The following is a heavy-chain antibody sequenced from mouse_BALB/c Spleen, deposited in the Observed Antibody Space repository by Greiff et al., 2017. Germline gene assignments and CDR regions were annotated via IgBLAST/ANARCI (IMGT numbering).Heavy chain of an antibody. Sequence: EVMLVESGGGLVKPGGSLKLSCAASGFTFSSYTMSWVRQTPEKRLEWVATISSGGSYTYYPDSVKGRFTISRDNAKNTLYLQMSSLKSEDTAMYYCTRSDYDGGAMDYWGQGTSVTVSS. D-gene: IGHD2-4*01. J-gene: IGHJ4*01. CDR2: ISSGGSYT. V-gene: IGHV5-6-4*01. CDR1: GFTFSSYT. CDR3: TRSDYDGGAMDY.